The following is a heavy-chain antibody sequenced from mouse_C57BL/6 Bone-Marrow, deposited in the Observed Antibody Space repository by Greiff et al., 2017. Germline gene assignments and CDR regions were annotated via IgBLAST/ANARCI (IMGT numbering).Heavy chain of an antibody. D-gene: IGHD1-1*01. V-gene: IGHV14-3*01. J-gene: IGHJ4*01. CDR2: IDPANGNT. Sequence: VQLQQSVAELVRPGASVKLSCTASGYNIKNTYMHWVKQRPEQGLEWIGMIDPANGNTKYAPKFQGKATITADTSSNTAYLQLRSLTSEDTALYYCASGVYYYYYSTMDYWGRGTSVTVSA. CDR3: ASGVYYYYYSTMDY. CDR1: GYNIKNTY.